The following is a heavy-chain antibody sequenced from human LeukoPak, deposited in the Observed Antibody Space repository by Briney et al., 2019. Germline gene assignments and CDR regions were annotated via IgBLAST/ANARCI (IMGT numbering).Heavy chain of an antibody. CDR3: AKDDRTELGSGGFDP. D-gene: IGHD3-10*01. J-gene: IGHJ5*02. V-gene: IGHV3-11*01. CDR2: ISSSGSTI. Sequence: LSLTCTVSGDSISSSSYYWGWIRQAPGKGLEWVSYISSSGSTIYYADSVKGRFTISRDNAKNSLYLQMNSLRAEGMALYYCAKDDRTELGSGGFDPWGQGTLVTVSS. CDR1: GDSISSSSYY.